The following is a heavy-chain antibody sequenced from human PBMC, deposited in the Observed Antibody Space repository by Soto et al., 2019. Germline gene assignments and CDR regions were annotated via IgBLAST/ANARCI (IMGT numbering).Heavy chain of an antibody. D-gene: IGHD2-15*01. CDR1: GGSISYISYC. Sequence: SETLSLTCTVSGGSISYISYCWGWIRQPPGKGLQWIGCMFYSGATYYNPSLKNRVTLSVDTSNNEFSLKLVSVTAPDTAVYYCARHKSGSDWLDPWGQGTLVTVSS. CDR2: MFYSGAT. J-gene: IGHJ5*02. CDR3: ARHKSGSDWLDP. V-gene: IGHV4-39*01.